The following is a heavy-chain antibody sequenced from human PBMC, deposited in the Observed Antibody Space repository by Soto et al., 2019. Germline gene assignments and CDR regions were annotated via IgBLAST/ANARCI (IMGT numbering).Heavy chain of an antibody. CDR3: VSDPNWEWGY. V-gene: IGHV5-51*01. CDR2: IYPGDFDI. D-gene: IGHD1-26*01. CDR1: GYKFIDYW. J-gene: IGHJ4*02. Sequence: GESLKISCKGSGYKFIDYWIGWGRQVPGKGLEWMGSIYPGDFDIKYGPSFQGQVTISRDNSRNILHLEMNSLTVDDTAVYYCVSDPNWEWGYWGQGTPVTVSS.